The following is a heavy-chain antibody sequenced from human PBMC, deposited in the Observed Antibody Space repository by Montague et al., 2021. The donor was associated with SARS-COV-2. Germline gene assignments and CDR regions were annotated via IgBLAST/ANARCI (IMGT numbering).Heavy chain of an antibody. V-gene: IGHV4-4*07. CDR3: ARGSWFGGFF. CDR1: GDSISGYY. CDR2: IYTSGTT. J-gene: IGHJ4*02. Sequence: SETLSFTCTVSGDSISGYYWNWIRQPAGKALEWIGRIYTSGTTDYNPSLKSRVTMSVDTSKNQISLKLNSVTAADTAIYFCARGSWFGGFFWGQGTLVAVAS. D-gene: IGHD3-10*01.